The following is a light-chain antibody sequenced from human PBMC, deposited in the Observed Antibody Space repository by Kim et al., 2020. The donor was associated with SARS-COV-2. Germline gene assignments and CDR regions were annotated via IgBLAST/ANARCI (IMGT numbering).Light chain of an antibody. Sequence: EIVLTQSPATLSLSPGERATLSCRASQSVSSYLAWYQQKPGQAPRLLIYDASNRATGIPARFSGSGSGTDFTLTISSLEPEDFAVYYCQQRYNLPPLTFGGGTKVEI. CDR1: QSVSSY. V-gene: IGKV3-11*01. CDR2: DAS. CDR3: QQRYNLPPLT. J-gene: IGKJ4*01.